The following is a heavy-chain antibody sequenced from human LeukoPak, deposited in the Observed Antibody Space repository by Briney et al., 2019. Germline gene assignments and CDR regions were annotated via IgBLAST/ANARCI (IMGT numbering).Heavy chain of an antibody. D-gene: IGHD6-13*01. CDR2: ISYDGSNK. CDR3: ARLMGGGSSWYAIDY. J-gene: IGHJ4*02. Sequence: GRSLRLSCAASGFTFSSYAMHWVRQAPGKGLEWVAVISYDGSNKYYADSVKGRFTISRDNSKNTLYLQMNSLRAEDTAVYYCARLMGGGSSWYAIDYWGQGTLVTVSS. CDR1: GFTFSSYA. V-gene: IGHV3-30*04.